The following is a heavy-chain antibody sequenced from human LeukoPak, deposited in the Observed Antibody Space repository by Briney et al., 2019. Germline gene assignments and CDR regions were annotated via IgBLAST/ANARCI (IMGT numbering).Heavy chain of an antibody. D-gene: IGHD6-13*01. CDR2: IYYSGST. J-gene: IGHJ4*02. CDR1: GGSISSSSYY. V-gene: IGHV4-39*07. CDR3: ARQHSSSWYWVFYFDY. Sequence: PSETLSLTCTVSGGSISSSSYYWSWIRQPPGKGLEWIGSIYYSGSTYYNPSLKSRVTISVDTSKNQFSLKLSSVTAADTAVYYCARQHSSSWYWVFYFDYWGQGTLVTVSS.